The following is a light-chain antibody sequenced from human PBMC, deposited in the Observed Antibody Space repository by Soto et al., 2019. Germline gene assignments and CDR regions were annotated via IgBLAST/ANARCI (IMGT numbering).Light chain of an antibody. Sequence: EIKVTQSAASLSASAGDRVTITCRASQSISSYFTWHQQQPGKAPKLLIDAASSVQSGVPSRFSGSGSGTDFTLTISRLQPDDFATYYCQQSYRPPMAFGQGTRLEIK. CDR1: QSISSY. CDR3: QQSYRPPMA. J-gene: IGKJ5*01. CDR2: AAS. V-gene: IGKV1-39*01.